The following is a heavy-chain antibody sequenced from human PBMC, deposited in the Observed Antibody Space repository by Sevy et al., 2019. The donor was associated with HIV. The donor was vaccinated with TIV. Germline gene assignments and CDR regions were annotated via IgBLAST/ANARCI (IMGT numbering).Heavy chain of an antibody. J-gene: IGHJ5*02. CDR3: ATSANLDTSWFDP. CDR2: TNGAGT. D-gene: IGHD1-1*01. Sequence: ASVKVSCKTSGSTFSDDYIHWVRQAPGERLEWMGWTNGAGTNYAETFQGRVTRTRDASITTAYMELNSLRSDDTATYYCATSANLDTSWFDPWGQGVVVTVSS. CDR1: GSTFSDDY. V-gene: IGHV1-2*02.